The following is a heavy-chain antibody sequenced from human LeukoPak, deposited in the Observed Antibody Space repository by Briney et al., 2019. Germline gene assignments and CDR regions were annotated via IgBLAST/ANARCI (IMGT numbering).Heavy chain of an antibody. V-gene: IGHV4-59*01. D-gene: IGHD2-21*01. CDR1: GGSISSYY. J-gene: IGHJ5*02. CDR2: IYFSGAT. CDR3: ARVVNWFAP. Sequence: SETLSLTCTVSGGSISSYYWSWIRQPPGKGLEWIGYIYFSGATNYNPSLKSRVTISVDTSKNQFSMKLSSVTAADTAVYYCARVVNWFAPWGQGTLVTVSS.